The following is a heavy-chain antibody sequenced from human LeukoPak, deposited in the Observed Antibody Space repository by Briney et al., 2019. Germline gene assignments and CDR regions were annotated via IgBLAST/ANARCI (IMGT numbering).Heavy chain of an antibody. J-gene: IGHJ5*02. D-gene: IGHD1-14*01. V-gene: IGHV1-8*01. CDR3: ARDGSITGTTPYGNWFDP. CDR1: GYTFTSYD. Sequence: ASVKVSCKASGYTFTSYDINWVRQATGQGLEWMGWMNPNSGNTGYAQKFQGRVTITTDESTSTAYMELSSLRSEDTAVYYCARDGSITGTTPYGNWFDPWGQGTLVTVSS. CDR2: MNPNSGNT.